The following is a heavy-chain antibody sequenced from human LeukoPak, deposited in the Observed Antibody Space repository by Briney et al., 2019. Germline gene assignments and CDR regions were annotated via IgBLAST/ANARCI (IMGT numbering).Heavy chain of an antibody. V-gene: IGHV3-15*01. D-gene: IGHD5-12*01. Sequence: GGSLRLSCAASGFTFSNAGMSWVRQAPGKGLEWVGRIKSKTDGGTTDYAAPVKGRFTISRDDSKNTLYLQMNSLKTEDTAVYYCTTDLDSSGYDFFFGYWGQGTLVTVSS. J-gene: IGHJ4*02. CDR2: IKSKTDGGTT. CDR3: TTDLDSSGYDFFFGY. CDR1: GFTFSNAG.